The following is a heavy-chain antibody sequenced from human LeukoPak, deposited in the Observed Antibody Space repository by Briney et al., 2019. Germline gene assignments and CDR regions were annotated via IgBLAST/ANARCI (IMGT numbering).Heavy chain of an antibody. D-gene: IGHD2-15*01. CDR1: GGTFSSYA. CDR3: ARAMTPFSPSDY. J-gene: IGHJ4*02. CDR2: IIPILGIA. V-gene: IGHV1-69*04. Sequence: ASVKVSCKASGGTFSSYAISWVRQAPGQGLEWMGRIIPILGIANYAQKLQGRVTITADKSTSTAYMELSSLRSEDTAVYYCARAMTPFSPSDYWGQGTLVTVSS.